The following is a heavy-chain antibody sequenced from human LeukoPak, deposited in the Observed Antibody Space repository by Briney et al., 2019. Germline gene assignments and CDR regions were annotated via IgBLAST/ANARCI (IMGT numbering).Heavy chain of an antibody. J-gene: IGHJ6*04. CDR3: ARGEFGGGIQYYGMDI. CDR2: IIPIFGTA. D-gene: IGHD2-15*01. V-gene: IGHV1-69*13. CDR1: GCTFSSYA. Sequence: SVKVSCKASGCTFSSYAISWVRQAPGQGLEWMGGIIPIFGTANYAQKFQGRVTITADESTSTAYMELSSLRSEDTAVYYCARGEFGGGIQYYGMDIWGEGTTVTVSS.